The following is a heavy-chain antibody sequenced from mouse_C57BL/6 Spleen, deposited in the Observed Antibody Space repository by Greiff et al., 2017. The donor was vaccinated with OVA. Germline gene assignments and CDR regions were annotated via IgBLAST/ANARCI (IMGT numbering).Heavy chain of an antibody. D-gene: IGHD1-1*01. V-gene: IGHV10-3*01. J-gene: IGHJ1*03. CDR1: GFTFNTYA. CDR2: IRSKSSNYAT. CDR3: VRSFFSYYGSSYVYWYFDV. Sequence: GGGLVQPKGSLKLSCAASGFTFNTYAMHWVRQAPGKGLEWVARIRSKSSNYATYYADSVKDRFTISRDDSQSMLYLQMNNLKTEDTAMYYCVRSFFSYYGSSYVYWYFDVWGTGTTVTVSS.